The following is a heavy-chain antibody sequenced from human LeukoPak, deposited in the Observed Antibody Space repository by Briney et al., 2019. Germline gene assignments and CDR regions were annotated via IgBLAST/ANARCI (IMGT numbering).Heavy chain of an antibody. CDR2: ISSSSTI. V-gene: IGHV3-48*01. CDR1: RFTFSSYS. Sequence: GGSLRLSCAASRFTFSSYSMNWVRQAPGKGLEWVSYISSSSTIYYADSVKGRFTISRDNAKNSLYLQMNSLRAEDRAVYYCARDPDGYFDYWGQGTLVTVSS. J-gene: IGHJ4*02. D-gene: IGHD1-14*01. CDR3: ARDPDGYFDY.